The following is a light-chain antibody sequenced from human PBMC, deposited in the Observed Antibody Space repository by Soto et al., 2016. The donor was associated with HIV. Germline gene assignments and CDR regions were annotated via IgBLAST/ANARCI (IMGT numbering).Light chain of an antibody. V-gene: IGLV3-27*01. CDR1: ILAKKY. Sequence: ELTQPSSVSVSPGQTAKITCSGDILAKKYARWFQQKPGQAPLMVIYKDNKRPSGIPERFSGSTSGTTVTLTISGAQVEDEAAYYCYSAADKNWVFGGGTKLTVL. J-gene: IGLJ3*02. CDR2: KDN. CDR3: YSAADKNWV.